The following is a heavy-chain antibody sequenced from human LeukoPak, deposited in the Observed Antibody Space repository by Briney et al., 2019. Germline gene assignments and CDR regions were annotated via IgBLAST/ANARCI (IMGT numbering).Heavy chain of an antibody. CDR1: GVSISSSNYY. CDR2: IYYSGST. CDR3: ARANYYDSSGLRY. D-gene: IGHD3-22*01. Sequence: PSETLSLTCTVSGVSISSSNYYWGWIRQPPGKGLEWIGSIYYSGSTYYNPSLKSRVTISVDTSKNQFSLKLSSVTAADTAVYYCARANYYDSSGLRYWGQGTLVTVSS. J-gene: IGHJ4*02. V-gene: IGHV4-39*07.